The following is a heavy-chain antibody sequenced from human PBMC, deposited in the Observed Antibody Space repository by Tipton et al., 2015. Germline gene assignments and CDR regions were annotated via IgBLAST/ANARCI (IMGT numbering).Heavy chain of an antibody. CDR2: ISWDGRNK. Sequence: SLRLSCAASGFTFSNHWMHWVRQAPGKGLEWVAVISWDGRNKYYADSVKGRFTVSRDTSKNTLYLQMDSLGADDTAVYYCARDYCSVTSCYDYWGQGTLVTVSS. V-gene: IGHV3-30*03. CDR3: ARDYCSVTSCYDY. J-gene: IGHJ4*02. D-gene: IGHD2-2*01. CDR1: GFTFSNHW.